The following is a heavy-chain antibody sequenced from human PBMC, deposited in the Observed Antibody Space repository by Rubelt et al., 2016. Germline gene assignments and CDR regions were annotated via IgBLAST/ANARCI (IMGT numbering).Heavy chain of an antibody. V-gene: IGHV3-23*04. Sequence: EVQVVESGGDLVQPGGSLRLSCAASGFTVRTHGLTWVRQAPGKGLEWVSSISVSGANPYYADSVKGRFIISGDKAKDTLYLQMNTLRAEDTAGYYCARVTSGVRGWYFDLWGRGTLVTVSS. CDR3: ARVTSGVRGWYFDL. CDR1: GFTVRTHG. D-gene: IGHD3-16*01. CDR2: ISVSGANP. J-gene: IGHJ2*01.